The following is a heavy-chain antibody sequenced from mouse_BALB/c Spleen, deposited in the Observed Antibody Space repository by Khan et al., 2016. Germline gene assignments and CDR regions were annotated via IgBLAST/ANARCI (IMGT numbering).Heavy chain of an antibody. CDR1: GFTFNTYA. Sequence: EVQLVETGGGLVQPKGSLKLSCAASGFTFNTYAMNWVRQAPGKGLEWVARIRRNSNNYATYYADSVKDRFTISRDDSQSMLYLQMNTLKTEGTAMYYCEGCAYWGQGTLVTVSA. CDR3: EGCAY. V-gene: IGHV10-1*02. J-gene: IGHJ3*01. CDR2: IRRNSNNYAT.